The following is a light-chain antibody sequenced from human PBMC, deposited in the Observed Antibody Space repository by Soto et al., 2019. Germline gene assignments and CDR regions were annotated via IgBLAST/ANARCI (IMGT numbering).Light chain of an antibody. CDR3: QQRSNWPPT. Sequence: EMLMTQSPATLSVSPGERATLSCRASQRVGSDLAWYQQKPGQPPRLLMYGISTRATGIPARFSGSGSGTEFTLSISSLQSEDFAVYYCQQRSNWPPTFGQGTKLEIK. CDR1: QRVGSD. CDR2: GIS. J-gene: IGKJ2*01. V-gene: IGKV3-15*01.